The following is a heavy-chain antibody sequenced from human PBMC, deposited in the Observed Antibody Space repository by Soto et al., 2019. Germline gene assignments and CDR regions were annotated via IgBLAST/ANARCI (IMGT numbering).Heavy chain of an antibody. D-gene: IGHD3-10*01. CDR3: ARGDPLLWFGEKVYYGMDV. Sequence: QVQLQESGPGLVKPSETLSLTCTVSGGSISSYYWSWIRQPPGKGLEWIGYIYYSGSTNYNPSLKSRVTLSVDTSKNQFSLKLSSVTAADTAVYYYARGDPLLWFGEKVYYGMDVWGQGTTVTVSS. J-gene: IGHJ6*02. CDR1: GGSISSYY. V-gene: IGHV4-59*01. CDR2: IYYSGST.